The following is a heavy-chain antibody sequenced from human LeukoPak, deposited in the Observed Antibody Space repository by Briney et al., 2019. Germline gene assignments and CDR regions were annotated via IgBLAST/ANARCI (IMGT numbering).Heavy chain of an antibody. CDR2: IYYSGST. V-gene: IGHV4-39*01. D-gene: IGHD6-19*01. J-gene: IGHJ4*02. Sequence: SETLSLTCAVSGDSISSTNYYWGWIRQPPGKGLEWIGSIYYSGSTYYNPSLESRVTISVDTSKNQFSLKLSSVTAADTAVYYCATSGWYLLPGVYWGQGTLVTVSS. CDR1: GDSISSTNYY. CDR3: ATSGWYLLPGVY.